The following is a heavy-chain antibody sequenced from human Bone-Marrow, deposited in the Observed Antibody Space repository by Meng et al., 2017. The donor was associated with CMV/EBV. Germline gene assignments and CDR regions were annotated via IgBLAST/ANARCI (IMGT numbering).Heavy chain of an antibody. D-gene: IGHD3-3*01. J-gene: IGHJ4*02. V-gene: IGHV4-59*12. CDR3: ARGLSFLEWSFDD. Sequence: GSLRLSCTVSGGSISSYYWSWIRQPPGKGLEWIGYIYYSGSTNYNPSLKSRVTISVDTSKNQFSLKLSSVTAADTAVYYCARGLSFLEWSFDDWGQGTLVTVSS. CDR1: GGSISSYY. CDR2: IYYSGST.